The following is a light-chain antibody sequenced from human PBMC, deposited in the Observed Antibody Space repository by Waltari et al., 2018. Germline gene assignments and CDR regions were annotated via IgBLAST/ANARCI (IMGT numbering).Light chain of an antibody. J-gene: IGKJ3*01. CDR3: QQSYNTPFT. CDR2: AAS. CDR1: QSISTY. Sequence: DIQMTQSPSSLSASVGYRVTITCRARQSISTYLNWYQQKPGKAPKLLIYAASSLQSGVPSRFSGSGSGTDFTLTISSLQPEDFATYYCQQSYNTPFTFGPGTKVDFE. V-gene: IGKV1-39*01.